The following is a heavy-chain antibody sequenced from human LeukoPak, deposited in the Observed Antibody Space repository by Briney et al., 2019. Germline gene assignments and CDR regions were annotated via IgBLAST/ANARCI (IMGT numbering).Heavy chain of an antibody. Sequence: SETLSLTCTVSGGSISSGSYYWSWIRQPAGRGLEWIGRIYTRGSTNYNPSLKSRVTISADTSKNQFSLKLSSVTAADTAVYYCARVPYYYDSSGYSAFDIWGQGTMVTVSS. V-gene: IGHV4-61*02. CDR2: IYTRGST. CDR3: ARVPYYYDSSGYSAFDI. J-gene: IGHJ3*02. CDR1: GGSISSGSYY. D-gene: IGHD3-22*01.